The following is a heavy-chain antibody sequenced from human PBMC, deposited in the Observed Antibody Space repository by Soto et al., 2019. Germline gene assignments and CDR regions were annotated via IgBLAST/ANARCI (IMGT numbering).Heavy chain of an antibody. J-gene: IGHJ5*02. CDR2: IRNKANSYTT. CDR1: GFTFSDHY. Sequence: EVQLVESGGGLVQPGGSLRLSCAASGFTFSDHYMDWVRQAPGKGLEWVGHIRNKANSYTTKYAASVKGRFTISRDDSKNSLYLQMNSLKTEDTAVYYCARVVGAPNWFDPWGQGTLVTVSS. D-gene: IGHD1-26*01. V-gene: IGHV3-72*01. CDR3: ARVVGAPNWFDP.